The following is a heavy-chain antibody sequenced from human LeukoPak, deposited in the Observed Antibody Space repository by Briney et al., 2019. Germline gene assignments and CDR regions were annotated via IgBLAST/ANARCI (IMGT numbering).Heavy chain of an antibody. D-gene: IGHD3-9*01. CDR1: GYTLTELS. J-gene: IGHJ4*02. CDR3: ATSRSRYFDWLSYLDY. Sequence: ASVKVSFKVSGYTLTELSMHWVRQAPGKGLEWMGGFDPEDGETIYAQKFQGRVTMTEDTSTDTAYMELSSLRSGDTAVYYCATSRSRYFDWLSYLDYWGQGTLVTVSS. V-gene: IGHV1-24*01. CDR2: FDPEDGET.